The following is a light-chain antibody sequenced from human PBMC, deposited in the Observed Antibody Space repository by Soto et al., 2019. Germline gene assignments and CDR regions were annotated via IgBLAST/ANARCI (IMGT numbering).Light chain of an antibody. CDR1: QTIFSW. V-gene: IGKV1-5*03. CDR2: KAS. Sequence: IQMTQSPSTLSASVGDRVSITCRASQTIFSWLAWYQQKPGKAPKLVIYKASSLESGVPSRYSGSGSGTEFTLTVSGLQPGDFATYYCQQYNSYPYSFGQGTKLEIK. J-gene: IGKJ2*03. CDR3: QQYNSYPYS.